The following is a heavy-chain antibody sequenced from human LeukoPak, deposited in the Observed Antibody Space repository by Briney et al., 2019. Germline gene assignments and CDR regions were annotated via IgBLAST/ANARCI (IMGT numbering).Heavy chain of an antibody. CDR3: ARDRREINRDYAFDM. CDR2: INPSGGNT. D-gene: IGHD4-17*01. Sequence: GASVKLSCKASGYTFTNHYLHWVRQAPGQGLEWMGIINPSGGNTGYTKRLQGRFTMTRDMSTSTVYMELSSLRTEDTAVYYCARDRREINRDYAFDMWGQGTVVTVS. J-gene: IGHJ3*02. CDR1: GYTFTNHY. V-gene: IGHV1-46*01.